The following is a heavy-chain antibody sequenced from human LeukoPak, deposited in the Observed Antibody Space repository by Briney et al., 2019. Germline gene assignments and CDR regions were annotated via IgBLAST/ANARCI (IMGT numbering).Heavy chain of an antibody. Sequence: RGSLRLSCAASGFTFSTSSMSWVSQAPGKGLEWVAFIWYDGNEKYYADSAKGRFTISRDNSKNTLYLQMNSLRAEDTAIYYCATEQEGRRAAFDYWGQGTLVTVSS. D-gene: IGHD1/OR15-1a*01. CDR2: IWYDGNEK. V-gene: IGHV3-30*02. CDR3: ATEQEGRRAAFDY. J-gene: IGHJ4*02. CDR1: GFTFSTSS.